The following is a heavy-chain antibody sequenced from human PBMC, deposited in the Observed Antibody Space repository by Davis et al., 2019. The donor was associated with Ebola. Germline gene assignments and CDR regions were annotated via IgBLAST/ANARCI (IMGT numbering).Heavy chain of an antibody. J-gene: IGHJ5*02. D-gene: IGHD3-22*01. CDR2: MNPNSGNT. CDR3: ARVEYDSSGYPDLGFDP. V-gene: IGHV1-8*01. CDR1: GYTFTSYD. Sequence: ASVKVSCKASGYTFTSYDINWVRQATGQGLEWMGWMNPNSGNTGYAQKFQGRVTMTRNTSISTAYMELSSLRSEDTAVYYCARVEYDSSGYPDLGFDPWGQGTLVTVSS.